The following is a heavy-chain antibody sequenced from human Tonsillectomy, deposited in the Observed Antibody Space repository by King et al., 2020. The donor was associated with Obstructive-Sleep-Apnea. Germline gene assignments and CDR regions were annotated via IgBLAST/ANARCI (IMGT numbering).Heavy chain of an antibody. D-gene: IGHD1-26*01. Sequence: EVQLVESGGGLVQPGGSLRLSCAASGFTFSNYAMSWVRQTPGKGLEWVSTISGIGDSTYDAGSVQDRFTLSRDNSKNTLYLQMNSLRAEDSAIYYCAKLVGATGFDYWGQGTLVIVSS. CDR1: GFTFSNYA. CDR2: ISGIGDST. CDR3: AKLVGATGFDY. V-gene: IGHV3-23*04. J-gene: IGHJ4*02.